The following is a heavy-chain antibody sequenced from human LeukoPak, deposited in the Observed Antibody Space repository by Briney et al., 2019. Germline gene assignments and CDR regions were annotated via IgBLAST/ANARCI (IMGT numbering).Heavy chain of an antibody. D-gene: IGHD3-3*01. J-gene: IGHJ4*02. CDR3: ARHYYDFWSGYEPPD. CDR1: GYSISSGYY. Sequence: SETLSLTCAVSGYSISSGYYWGWIRQPPGKGLEWIGSIYHSGSTYYNPSLKGRVTISVDTSKNQFSLKLSSVTAADTAVYYCARHYYDFWSGYEPPDWGQGTLVTVSS. CDR2: IYHSGST. V-gene: IGHV4-38-2*01.